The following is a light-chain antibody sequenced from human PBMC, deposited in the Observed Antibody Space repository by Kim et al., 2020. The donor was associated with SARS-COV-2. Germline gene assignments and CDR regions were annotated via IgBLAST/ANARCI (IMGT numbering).Light chain of an antibody. CDR2: DAT. CDR1: PSVSSS. CDR3: QQRSFWLYT. Sequence: SLATWERDTLSCRASPSVSSSCAWSQQKPGQAPRLLNYDATNRATGIPARFSGSGSGTDFTLTISSLAPEDFALYYCQQRSFWLYTFGQGTKLEI. J-gene: IGKJ2*01. V-gene: IGKV3-11*01.